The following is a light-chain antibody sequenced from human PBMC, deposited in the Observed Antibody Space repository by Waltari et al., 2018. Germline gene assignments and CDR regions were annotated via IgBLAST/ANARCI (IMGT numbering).Light chain of an antibody. Sequence: EIVLTQSPGTLSLSSGERATLSCRASQSVTSISLTWYQQKVGQAPRLLIYGTSSRATGIPDRFSGSGSGTDFTLTISRLEPEDFAVYYCQQYDGEVVTFGGGTKVEI. CDR3: QQYDGEVVT. CDR2: GTS. V-gene: IGKV3-20*01. J-gene: IGKJ4*01. CDR1: QSVTSIS.